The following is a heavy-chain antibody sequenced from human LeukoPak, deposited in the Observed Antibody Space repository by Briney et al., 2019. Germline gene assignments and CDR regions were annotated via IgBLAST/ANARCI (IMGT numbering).Heavy chain of an antibody. Sequence: SETLSLTCAVYGGSFSGYYWSWIRQPPGKGLEWIGEINHSGSTNYNPSLKSRVTISVDTSKNQFSLKLSSVTAADTAVYYCARGGLTPRLTWIQLWFAFDYWGQGTLVTVSS. D-gene: IGHD5-18*01. CDR1: GGSFSGYY. V-gene: IGHV4-34*01. CDR2: INHSGST. J-gene: IGHJ4*02. CDR3: ARGGLTPRLTWIQLWFAFDY.